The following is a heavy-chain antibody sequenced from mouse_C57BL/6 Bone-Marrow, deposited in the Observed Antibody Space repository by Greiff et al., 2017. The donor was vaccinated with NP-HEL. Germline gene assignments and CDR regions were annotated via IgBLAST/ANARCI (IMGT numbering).Heavy chain of an antibody. Sequence: QLQQPGTELVKPGASVKLSCKASGYTFTSYWMHWVKQRPGQGLEWIGNINPSNGGTNYNEKFKSQATLTVDKSSSTAYMQLSSLTSEDSAVDYCAGQKTTGSSYDGMDYWGQGTSVTVSS. CDR3: AGQKTTGSSYDGMDY. J-gene: IGHJ4*01. CDR1: GYTFTSYW. V-gene: IGHV1-53*01. CDR2: INPSNGGT. D-gene: IGHD1-1*01.